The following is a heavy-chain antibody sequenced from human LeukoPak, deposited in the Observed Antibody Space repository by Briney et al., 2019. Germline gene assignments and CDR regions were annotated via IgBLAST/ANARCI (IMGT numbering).Heavy chain of an antibody. D-gene: IGHD3-10*01. V-gene: IGHV3-11*01. CDR2: ISSSGKSI. J-gene: IGHJ4*02. Sequence: NPGGSLRLSCEASGFTFSDQYMSWIRQALGKGLEWVSYISSSGKSIYYADSVKGRFTISRDNGKSSLYLQMNSLRAEDTAVYYCATVYGSGSYCRDWGQGTLVTVSS. CDR1: GFTFSDQY. CDR3: ATVYGSGSYCRD.